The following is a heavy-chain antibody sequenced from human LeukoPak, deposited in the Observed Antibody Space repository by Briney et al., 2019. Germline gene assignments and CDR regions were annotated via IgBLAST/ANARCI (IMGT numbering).Heavy chain of an antibody. J-gene: IGHJ5*02. CDR3: AGYYYDSSRGFDL. D-gene: IGHD3-22*01. Sequence: GGSLRLSCAASGFIVKNRYMSWVRQAPGKGLEWVCDINWNGAWTGYADSVKGRFTISRDNAKNSLYLQMNSLRAEDTALYYCAGYYYDSSRGFDLWGQGTLVTVSA. CDR1: GFIVKNRY. CDR2: INWNGAWT. V-gene: IGHV3-20*04.